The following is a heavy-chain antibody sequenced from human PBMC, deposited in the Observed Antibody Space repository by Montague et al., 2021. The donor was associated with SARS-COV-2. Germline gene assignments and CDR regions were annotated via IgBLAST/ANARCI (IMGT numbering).Heavy chain of an antibody. D-gene: IGHD3-10*01. CDR1: SGSFSVHY. V-gene: IGHV4-34*01. Sequence: SETLSLTCAVYSGSFSVHYWTWIRQPPGKGLEWIGQINQSGSTKYNPSLKSRVTISMDTSKNQFTLRLSSVTAADTAVYYCARWYYGSGSYPHWGQGTLVTVSS. CDR2: INQSGST. CDR3: ARWYYGSGSYPH. J-gene: IGHJ4*02.